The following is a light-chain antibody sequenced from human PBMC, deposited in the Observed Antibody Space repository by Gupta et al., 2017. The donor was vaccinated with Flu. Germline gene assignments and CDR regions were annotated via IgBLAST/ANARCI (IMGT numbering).Light chain of an antibody. J-gene: IGLJ2*01. CDR2: SNN. V-gene: IGLV1-44*01. CDR3: VSWDDSLNGRV. CDR1: SSNIGTKM. Sequence: RVTISCSGSSSNIGTKMVSWYLQVPGTAPKLLIYSNNQRPSGVPDRFSGSKSGTSASLAIXVXQSDDEXDYYCVSWDDSLNGRVFGGGTQLTVL.